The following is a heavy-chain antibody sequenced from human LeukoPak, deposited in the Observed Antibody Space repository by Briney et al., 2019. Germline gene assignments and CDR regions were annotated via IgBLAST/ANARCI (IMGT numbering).Heavy chain of an antibody. J-gene: IGHJ4*02. CDR2: IYTSGST. D-gene: IGHD2-8*01. CDR1: GGSISSYY. V-gene: IGHV4-4*07. CDR3: ARGIGYCTNGVCHGGYYFDY. Sequence: SETLSLTCTVSGGSISSYYWSWIRQPAGKGLEWIGRIYTSGSTNYNPSLKSRVTMSVDTSKNQFSLKLSSVTAADTAVYYCARGIGYCTNGVCHGGYYFDYWGQGTLVTVSS.